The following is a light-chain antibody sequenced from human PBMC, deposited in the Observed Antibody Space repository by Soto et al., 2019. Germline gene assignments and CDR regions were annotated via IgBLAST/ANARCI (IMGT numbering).Light chain of an antibody. CDR3: QQCNTYWT. CDR1: QGISRW. J-gene: IGKJ1*01. CDR2: KAS. V-gene: IGKV1-5*03. Sequence: DIQMTQSPSTLSASVGDRVTITCRASQGISRWLAWYQQKPGKAPKLLIYKASSLESGVPSRFSGSGSGTEFTLTISSLQPDDFATYYCQQCNTYWTFGQGTKVEIK.